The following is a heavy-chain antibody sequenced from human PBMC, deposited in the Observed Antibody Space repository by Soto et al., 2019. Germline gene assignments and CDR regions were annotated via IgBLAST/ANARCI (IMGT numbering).Heavy chain of an antibody. J-gene: IGHJ6*02. CDR1: GLTLSSYA. Sequence: GGSLRLACAASGLTLSSYAMHGVRQAPGKGLEWVAVISYDGSNKYYADSVKGRFTISRDNSKNTLYLQMNSLRAEDTAVYYCARDGINDYGDAPGMDVWGQGTTVTVSS. V-gene: IGHV3-30-3*01. CDR2: ISYDGSNK. CDR3: ARDGINDYGDAPGMDV. D-gene: IGHD4-17*01.